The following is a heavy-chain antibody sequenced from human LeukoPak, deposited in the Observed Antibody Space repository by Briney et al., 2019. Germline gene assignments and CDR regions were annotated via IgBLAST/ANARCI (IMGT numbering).Heavy chain of an antibody. Sequence: GGSLRLSCAASGFTFSSYAMHWVRQAPGKGLEYVSAISSNGGSTYYANSVKGRFTISRDNSKNTLYLQMGSLRAEDMAVYYCARSDNWNDAEFDPWGQGTLVTVSS. CDR3: ARSDNWNDAEFDP. V-gene: IGHV3-64*01. J-gene: IGHJ5*02. CDR2: ISSNGGST. D-gene: IGHD1-20*01. CDR1: GFTFSSYA.